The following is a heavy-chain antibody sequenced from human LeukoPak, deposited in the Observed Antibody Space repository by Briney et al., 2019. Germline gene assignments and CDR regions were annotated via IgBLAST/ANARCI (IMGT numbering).Heavy chain of an antibody. J-gene: IGHJ4*02. CDR3: ARGSTYSGHYFDY. D-gene: IGHD5-12*01. CDR2: ISDDETYK. Sequence: GGSLRLSCAASGFTFNSYSMHCVRQAPGKGLEGVTAISDDETYKFYADSVKGRFTISRDNSKNTLYLQMKSLRAEDTAVYYCARGSTYSGHYFDYWGQGTLVTVSS. V-gene: IGHV3-30-3*01. CDR1: GFTFNSYS.